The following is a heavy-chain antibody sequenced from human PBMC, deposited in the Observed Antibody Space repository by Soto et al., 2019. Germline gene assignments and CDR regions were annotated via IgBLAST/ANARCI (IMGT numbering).Heavy chain of an antibody. CDR1: GFDFSGST. J-gene: IGHJ6*02. Sequence: GGSLRLSGAGAGFDFSGSTIHWFRQASGKGLECVGRIRSKDNSYATAYAVSVKGRFFISRDDSKTTAYLQMNSLKIGDTAVYYCFRENYFSYHGMDVWGQGTTVTVSS. V-gene: IGHV3-73*01. CDR3: FRENYFSYHGMDV. CDR2: IRSKDNSYAT.